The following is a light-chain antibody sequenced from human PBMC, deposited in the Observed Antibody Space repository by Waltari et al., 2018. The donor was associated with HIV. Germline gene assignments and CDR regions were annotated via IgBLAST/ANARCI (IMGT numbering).Light chain of an antibody. V-gene: IGKV3-11*01. CDR1: QSVSSY. J-gene: IGKJ2*01. CDR2: DAS. CDR3: QQRSNWPPKYT. Sequence: ELVLTQSPATLSLSPGERATVSCRASQSVSSYLAWYQQKPGQAPRLLIYDASNRATGIPARFSGSGSGTDFTLTISSLEPEDFAVYYCQQRSNWPPKYTFGQGTKLEIK.